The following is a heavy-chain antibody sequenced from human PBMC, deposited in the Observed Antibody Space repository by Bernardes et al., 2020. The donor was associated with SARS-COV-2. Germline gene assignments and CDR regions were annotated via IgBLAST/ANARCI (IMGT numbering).Heavy chain of an antibody. D-gene: IGHD1-26*01. J-gene: IGHJ3*02. CDR2: INPKSGDT. Sequence: ASVKVSCKASGYSFIDYYLHWVRQAPGQGLEWMGWINPKSGDTNYAQKFQGRVTMTRDTAITTAYMELNRLTSGDTAIYYCASVTWSQRDDFDIWCQWTMVTVSS. V-gene: IGHV1-2*02. CDR3: ASVTWSQRDDFDI. CDR1: GYSFIDYY.